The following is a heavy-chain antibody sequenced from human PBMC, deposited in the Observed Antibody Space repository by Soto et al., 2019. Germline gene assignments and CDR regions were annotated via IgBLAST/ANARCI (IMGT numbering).Heavy chain of an antibody. CDR1: GGSISSGGYY. D-gene: IGHD2-2*02. J-gene: IGHJ3*02. CDR2: IYYSGST. Sequence: SETLSLTCTVSGGSISSGGYYWSWIRQHPGKGLEWIGYIYYSGSTYYNPSLKSRVTISVDTSKNQFSLKLSSVTAADTAVYYCARDPQVRGYCSSTSCYKGGAFDIWGRGTMVTVSS. V-gene: IGHV4-31*03. CDR3: ARDPQVRGYCSSTSCYKGGAFDI.